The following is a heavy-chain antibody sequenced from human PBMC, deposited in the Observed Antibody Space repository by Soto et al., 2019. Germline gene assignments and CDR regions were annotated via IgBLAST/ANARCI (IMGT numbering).Heavy chain of an antibody. CDR2: ISSSSSTI. V-gene: IGHV3-48*02. J-gene: IGHJ4*02. CDR1: GFTFSSYS. CDR3: ARGLYYYDSSGYWGY. Sequence: EVQLVESGGGLVQPGGSLRLSCAASGFTFSSYSMNWVRQAPGKGLEWVSYISSSSSTIYYADSVKGRFTISRDNAKNSLYLQMSSLRDEDTAVYYCARGLYYYDSSGYWGYWGQGTLVIVSS. D-gene: IGHD3-22*01.